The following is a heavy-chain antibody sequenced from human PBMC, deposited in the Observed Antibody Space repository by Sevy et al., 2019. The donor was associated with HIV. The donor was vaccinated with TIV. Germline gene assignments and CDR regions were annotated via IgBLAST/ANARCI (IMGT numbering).Heavy chain of an antibody. J-gene: IGHJ4*02. CDR3: ARDLSNYYGSWSYPYYFDY. V-gene: IGHV3-53*01. CDR1: EFTVSSNY. Sequence: GGSLRLSCAASEFTVSSNYMSWVRQAPGKGLEWVSVIYSGGSTYYADSVKGRFTISRDNSKNTLYLQMNSLRAEDTAVYYCARDLSNYYGSWSYPYYFDYWGQGTLVTVSS. CDR2: IYSGGST. D-gene: IGHD3-10*01.